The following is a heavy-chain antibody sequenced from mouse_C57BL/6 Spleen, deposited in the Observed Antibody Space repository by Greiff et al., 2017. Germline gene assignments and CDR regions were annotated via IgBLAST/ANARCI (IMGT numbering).Heavy chain of an antibody. CDR3: ARGAYYDYDGWYFDV. J-gene: IGHJ1*03. V-gene: IGHV14-2*01. Sequence: VQLQQSGAELVKPGASVKLSCTASGFNIKDYYMHWVKQRTEQGLEWIGRIDPEDGETKYAPKFQGKATITADTSSNTAYLQLSSLTSEDTAVYYCARGAYYDYDGWYFDVWGTGTTVTVSS. CDR2: IDPEDGET. D-gene: IGHD2-4*01. CDR1: GFNIKDYY.